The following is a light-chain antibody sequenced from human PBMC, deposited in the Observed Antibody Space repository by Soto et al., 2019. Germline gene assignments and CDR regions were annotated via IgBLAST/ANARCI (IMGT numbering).Light chain of an antibody. CDR2: GAS. Sequence: EIELTQSPGTLSFFPGERATLSCRASQSLITRYLAWYQQKPGQAPRLLIYGASSRATGIPDRFSGSGSGTDFTLTISRLEPEDFAVYSCQQYGTSPTFGQGTRLEIK. CDR1: QSLITRY. V-gene: IGKV3-20*01. J-gene: IGKJ5*01. CDR3: QQYGTSPT.